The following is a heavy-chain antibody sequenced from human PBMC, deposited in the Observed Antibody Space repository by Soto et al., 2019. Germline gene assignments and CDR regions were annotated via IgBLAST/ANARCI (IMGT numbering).Heavy chain of an antibody. V-gene: IGHV3-33*01. D-gene: IGHD6-13*01. Sequence: QVQLVESGGGVVQPGRSLRLSCAASGFSLSSYGMHWVRQAPGKGLEWVAVIGFDGNNDYYADSVKGRFTVSRDNSRNTLVLQMNSLRVEDTAVYYCARDIGYSSTWPSYWGQGTLVTVSS. CDR2: IGFDGNND. CDR3: ARDIGYSSTWPSY. CDR1: GFSLSSYG. J-gene: IGHJ4*02.